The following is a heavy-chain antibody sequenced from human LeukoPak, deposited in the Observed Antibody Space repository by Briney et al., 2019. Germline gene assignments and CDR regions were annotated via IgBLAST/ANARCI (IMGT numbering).Heavy chain of an antibody. CDR2: IYSGDSDT. J-gene: IGHJ4*02. Sequence: EALQISCNGSGYSFTSYWIGWVRQMPGKGLVWMGFIYSGDSDTRYSPSFQGRVTISADKSITTAYLQWDSLKAADTAIYYCAIREIIIFVDVWGQGTVVTVSS. V-gene: IGHV5-51*01. D-gene: IGHD3-10*01. CDR1: GYSFTSYW. CDR3: AIREIIIFVDV.